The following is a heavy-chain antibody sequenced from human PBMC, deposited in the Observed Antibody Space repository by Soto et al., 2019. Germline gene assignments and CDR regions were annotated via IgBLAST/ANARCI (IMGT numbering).Heavy chain of an antibody. CDR3: ARDLSRRFDP. J-gene: IGHJ5*02. CDR2: IYYSGST. V-gene: IGHV4-59*08. CDR1: GGSISSYY. Sequence: QVQLQESGPGLVKHSETLSLTCTVSGGSISSYYWSWIRQPPGKGLEWIGYIYYSGSTNYNPSLKGRVTISVDTSKNQFSLKLSSVTAADTAVYYCARDLSRRFDPWGEGTLVTVSS.